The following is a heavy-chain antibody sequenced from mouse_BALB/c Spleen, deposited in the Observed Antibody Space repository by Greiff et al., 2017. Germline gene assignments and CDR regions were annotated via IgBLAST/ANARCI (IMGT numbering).Heavy chain of an antibody. CDR1: GFNIKDTY. Sequence: EAQLQQSGAELVKPGASVKLSCTASGFNIKDTYMHWVKQRPEQGLEWIGRIDPANGNTKYDPKFQGKATITADTSSNTAYLQLSSLTSEDTAVYYCARAYYSFYAMDYWGQGTSVTVSS. CDR2: IDPANGNT. V-gene: IGHV14-3*02. J-gene: IGHJ4*01. D-gene: IGHD6-5*01. CDR3: ARAYYSFYAMDY.